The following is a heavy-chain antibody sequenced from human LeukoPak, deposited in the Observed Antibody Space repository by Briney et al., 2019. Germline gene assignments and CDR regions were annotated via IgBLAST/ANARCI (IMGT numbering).Heavy chain of an antibody. CDR1: GFTFSSYW. Sequence: GSLRLSCEGSGFTFSSYWLTWVRQVPGKGPEWVANIDQDGGEKNYVDSVKGRFTISRDNAKNSLYLQMNSLRAEDTAVYYCARDVKQWLVLHRPDAFDIWGQGTMVTVSS. J-gene: IGHJ3*02. V-gene: IGHV3-7*01. D-gene: IGHD6-19*01. CDR3: ARDVKQWLVLHRPDAFDI. CDR2: IDQDGGEK.